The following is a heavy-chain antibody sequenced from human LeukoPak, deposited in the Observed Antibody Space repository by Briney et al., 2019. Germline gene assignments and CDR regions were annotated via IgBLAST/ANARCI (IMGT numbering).Heavy chain of an antibody. D-gene: IGHD3-22*01. V-gene: IGHV4-30-2*01. CDR1: GGSISSGGYS. CDR2: IYHSGST. Sequence: SQTLSLTCAVSGGSISSGGYSWSWIRQPPGKGLEWIGYIYHSGSTYYNPSLKSRVTISVDRSKNQFSLKLSSVTAADTAVYYCARDEGFGYYDSSGYSRVPFDYWGQGTLVTVSS. J-gene: IGHJ4*02. CDR3: ARDEGFGYYDSSGYSRVPFDY.